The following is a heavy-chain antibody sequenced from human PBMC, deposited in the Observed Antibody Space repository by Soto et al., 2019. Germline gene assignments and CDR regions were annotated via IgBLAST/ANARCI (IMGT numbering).Heavy chain of an antibody. Sequence: VGSLRLSCAASGFTFSNYWMSWVRQAPGKGLEWVANIKEDGSERNYVDSVKGRFTISRDNAENSLYLQMNSLRAEDTAVYYCASARHIGPWGQGTLVTVSS. J-gene: IGHJ5*02. CDR2: IKEDGSER. D-gene: IGHD2-21*01. CDR3: ASARHIGP. V-gene: IGHV3-7*01. CDR1: GFTFSNYW.